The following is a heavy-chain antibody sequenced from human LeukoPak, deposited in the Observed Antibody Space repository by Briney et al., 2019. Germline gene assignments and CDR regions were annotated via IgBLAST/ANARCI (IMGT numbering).Heavy chain of an antibody. CDR1: GYTFTDYY. Sequence: ASVKVSCKASGYTFTDYYMHWVRQAPGQGLEWMGWINPNSGGTTYAQKFQGRVTVTRDTSISTAYMELSRLRSDDTAVYYCARVATIAVAGTVPDYFNYWGQETPVTVSS. J-gene: IGHJ4*02. CDR3: ARVATIAVAGTVPDYFNY. V-gene: IGHV1-2*02. D-gene: IGHD6-19*01. CDR2: INPNSGGT.